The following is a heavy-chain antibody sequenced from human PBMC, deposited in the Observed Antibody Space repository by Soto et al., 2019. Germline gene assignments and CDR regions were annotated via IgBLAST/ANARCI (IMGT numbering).Heavy chain of an antibody. J-gene: IGHJ4*02. D-gene: IGHD5-18*01. CDR3: ARGGGYSDGQPFDY. V-gene: IGHV4-4*02. Sequence: QVQLQESGPGLVKPSGTLSLTCTVSGGSISTSNWWIWVRQPPGRGLEWIGEIYHSGSTYYNPSRKSRVTTPVDKSKNHFSLQVMSVTAADTAVYYCARGGGYSDGQPFDYWGQGTLVTVSS. CDR1: GGSISTSNW. CDR2: IYHSGST.